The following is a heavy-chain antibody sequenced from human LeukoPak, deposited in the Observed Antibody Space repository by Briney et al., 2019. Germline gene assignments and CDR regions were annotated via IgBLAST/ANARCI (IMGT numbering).Heavy chain of an antibody. CDR3: ARSTPYIVVVPAAPTFDY. D-gene: IGHD2-2*01. Sequence: GASVKVSCKASGYTFTSYGISWVRQAPGQGLEWMGWISAYNGNTNYAQKLQGRVTMTTDTSMSTAYMELRSLRSDDTAVYYCARSTPYIVVVPAAPTFDYWGQGTLVTVSS. V-gene: IGHV1-18*01. CDR1: GYTFTSYG. J-gene: IGHJ4*02. CDR2: ISAYNGNT.